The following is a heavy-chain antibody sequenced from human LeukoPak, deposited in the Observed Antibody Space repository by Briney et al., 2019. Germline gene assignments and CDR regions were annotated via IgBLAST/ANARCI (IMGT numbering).Heavy chain of an antibody. Sequence: SGTLSLTCTVSGGSISSYYWSWIRQPPGKGLEWIAYISDIGSINYNPSLKSRVTISLDTSKNQSSLKLSSVTAADTAVYYCAGHHPRNTVDFWGQGTLVTVSS. D-gene: IGHD2/OR15-2a*01. CDR1: GGSISSYY. CDR2: ISDIGSI. CDR3: AGHHPRNTVDF. V-gene: IGHV4-59*08. J-gene: IGHJ4*02.